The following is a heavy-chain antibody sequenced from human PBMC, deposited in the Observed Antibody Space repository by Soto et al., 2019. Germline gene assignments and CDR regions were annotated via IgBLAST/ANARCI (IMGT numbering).Heavy chain of an antibody. J-gene: IGHJ6*02. Sequence: PSETLSLTCTVSGGSISSYYWSWIRQPPGKGLEWIGYIYYTGSTNYNPSLKSRVTISVDTSKNQFSLKLRSVTAADTAVYYCARGDPLLWFGEKVYYGMDVWGQGTTVTVSS. D-gene: IGHD3-10*01. CDR2: IYYTGST. CDR3: ARGDPLLWFGEKVYYGMDV. V-gene: IGHV4-59*01. CDR1: GGSISSYY.